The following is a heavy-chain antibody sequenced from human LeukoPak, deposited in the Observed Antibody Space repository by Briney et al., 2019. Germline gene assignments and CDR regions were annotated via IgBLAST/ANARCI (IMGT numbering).Heavy chain of an antibody. CDR1: GYTFTDYH. V-gene: IGHV1-2*02. J-gene: IGHJ4*02. D-gene: IGHD3-16*01. CDR3: ARDQRSSYTYYFED. CDR2: INPTSGAT. Sequence: ASVKVSCKASGYTFTDYHLHWVRQAPGQGLEWMGWINPTSGATNYPPRFQGRVTMTRDTSISTAYKDLTRLTSDDTAVYYCARDQRSSYTYYFEDWGQGTLVTVSS.